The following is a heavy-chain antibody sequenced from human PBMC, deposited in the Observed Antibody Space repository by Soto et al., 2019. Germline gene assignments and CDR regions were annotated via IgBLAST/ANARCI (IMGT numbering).Heavy chain of an antibody. Sequence: SQTLSLTCAISGDSFSSNNAALNWIRQSPSRGLEWLGRTYYRSKWYNDYALSVKSRVTINPDTSKNQFSLQLNSVTPEDTAVKYCVREKWYGSESYYGGLDVWGPETTVKVAS. CDR1: GDSFSSNNAA. D-gene: IGHD3-10*01. J-gene: IGHJ6*02. CDR2: TYYRSKWYN. V-gene: IGHV6-1*01. CDR3: VREKWYGSESYYGGLDV.